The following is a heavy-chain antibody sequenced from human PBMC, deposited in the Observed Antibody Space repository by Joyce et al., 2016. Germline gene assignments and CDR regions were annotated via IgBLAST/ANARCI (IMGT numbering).Heavy chain of an antibody. J-gene: IGHJ5*02. D-gene: IGHD3-22*01. CDR1: GYTFTNYD. V-gene: IGHV1-8*03. CDR2: MSPSNGNT. Sequence: QVQLVQSGAEVKKPGASVKVSCKASGYTFTNYDINWVRQAPGQGLEWLGSMSPSNGNTGYAQKFKGRVTITRDTSINTAYMELRSLRSEDTAVYYCARNPYESGLFDPWGQGTLVTVSS. CDR3: ARNPYESGLFDP.